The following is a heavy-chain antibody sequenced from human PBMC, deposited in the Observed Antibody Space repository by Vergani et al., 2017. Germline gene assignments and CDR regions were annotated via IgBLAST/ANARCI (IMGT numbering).Heavy chain of an antibody. J-gene: IGHJ4*02. CDR1: GFTFSSYA. V-gene: IGHV3-64*04. D-gene: IGHD3-10*01. CDR2: ISSNGGST. Sequence: VQLVESGGGLVQPGGSLRLSCSASGFTFSSYAMHWVRQAPGKGLEYVSAISSNGGSTYYAASVKGRFTISRDKSKNTLYLQMNRLRAEDTAVYYCAKEGLTMVRVFDDWGQGTLVTVSS. CDR3: AKEGLTMVRVFDD.